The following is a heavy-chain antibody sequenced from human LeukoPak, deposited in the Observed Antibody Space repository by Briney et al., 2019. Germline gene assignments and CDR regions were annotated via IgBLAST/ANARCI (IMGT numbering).Heavy chain of an antibody. D-gene: IGHD6-6*01. J-gene: IGHJ3*02. CDR2: INTNTGNP. Sequence: ASVKVSCKASGYTFTSYAMNWVRQAPGQGLEWMGLINTNTGNPTYAQGFTGRFVFSLDTSVSTAYLQISSLKAEDTAVYYCARASTAALGDAFDIWSQGTMVTVSS. CDR1: GYTFTSYA. V-gene: IGHV7-4-1*02. CDR3: ARASTAALGDAFDI.